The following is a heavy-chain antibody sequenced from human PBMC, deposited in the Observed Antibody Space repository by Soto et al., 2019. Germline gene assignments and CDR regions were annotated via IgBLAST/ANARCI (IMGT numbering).Heavy chain of an antibody. CDR2: IIPIFGTA. CDR1: GYTFTSYG. CDR3: ARPTITNDAFDV. V-gene: IGHV1-69*13. D-gene: IGHD1-20*01. Sequence: ASVKVSCKASGYTFTSYGISWVRQAPGQGLEWMGEIIPIFGTANYAQKFQGRVTITADESTSTAYMELSRLGSEDTAVYYCARPTITNDAFDVWGQGTMVTVSS. J-gene: IGHJ3*01.